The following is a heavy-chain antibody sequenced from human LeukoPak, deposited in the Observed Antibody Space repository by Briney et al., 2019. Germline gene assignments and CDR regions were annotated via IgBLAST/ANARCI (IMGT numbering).Heavy chain of an antibody. V-gene: IGHV4-38-2*02. CDR3: ARHPIVVVPAAMPFDY. CDR1: GYSISSGYY. D-gene: IGHD2-2*01. CDR2: IYHSGST. J-gene: IGHJ4*02. Sequence: SETLSLTCTVSGYSISSGYYWGWIRQPPGKGLEWIGSIYHSGSTYYNPSLKSRVTISVDTSKNQFSLKLSSVTAADTAVYYCARHPIVVVPAAMPFDYWGQGTLVTVSS.